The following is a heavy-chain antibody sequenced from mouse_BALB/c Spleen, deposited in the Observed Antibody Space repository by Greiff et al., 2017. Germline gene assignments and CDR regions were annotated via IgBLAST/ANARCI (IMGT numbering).Heavy chain of an antibody. CDR3: ARRGGPYDGYYDYAMDY. D-gene: IGHD2-3*01. CDR2: ISTYYGDA. V-gene: IGHV1S137*01. Sequence: QVQLQQSGAELVRPGVSVKISCKGSGYTFTDYAMHWVKQSHAKSLEWIGVISTYYGDASYNQKFKGKATMTVDKSSSTAYMELARLTSEDSAIYYCARRGGPYDGYYDYAMDYWGQGTSVTVSS. J-gene: IGHJ4*01. CDR1: GYTFTDYA.